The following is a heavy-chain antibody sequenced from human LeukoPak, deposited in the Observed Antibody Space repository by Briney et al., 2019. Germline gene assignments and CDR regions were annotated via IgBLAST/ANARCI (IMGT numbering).Heavy chain of an antibody. CDR3: ARDPLAAAGSGMDV. CDR2: MNPNSGNT. J-gene: IGHJ6*02. CDR1: GYTFTSYD. V-gene: IGHV1-8*01. D-gene: IGHD6-13*01. Sequence: ASVKVSCKTSGYTFTSYDINWVRQATGQGLGWMGWMNPNSGNTGYAQKFQGRVTMTRNTSISTAYMELSSLRSEDTAVYYCARDPLAAAGSGMDVWGQGTTVTVSS.